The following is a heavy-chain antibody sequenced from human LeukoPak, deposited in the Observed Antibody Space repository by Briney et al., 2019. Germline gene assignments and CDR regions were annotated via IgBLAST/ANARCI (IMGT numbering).Heavy chain of an antibody. D-gene: IGHD2-15*01. CDR1: GFTFRSYE. J-gene: IGHJ4*02. V-gene: IGHV3-48*03. CDR2: LSSSGSAF. Sequence: PGGSLRLSCEDSGFTFRSYEMNWVRQAPGRGLEWIAYLSSSGSAFSYADSVKGRFTISRDNAKNSLYLQMNSLRAEDTAVYYCARDRESYCSGGRCSNFDYWAQGTLVTVSS. CDR3: ARDRESYCSGGRCSNFDY.